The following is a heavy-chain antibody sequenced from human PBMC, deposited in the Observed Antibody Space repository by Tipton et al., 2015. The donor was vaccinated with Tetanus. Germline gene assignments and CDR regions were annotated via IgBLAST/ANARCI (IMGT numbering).Heavy chain of an antibody. CDR1: GGSIRGGGYS. CDR3: ARAVRFYYDSSTYYQYYFDS. D-gene: IGHD3-22*01. J-gene: IGHJ4*02. CDR2: IYERGTT. Sequence: TLSLTCDVSGGSIRGGGYSWSWIRQPPGPGKGLEWIGYIYERGTTHYNPSLKSRVTLSLDMSKNHVSLNLTSVTAADTAVYYCARAVRFYYDSSTYYQYYFDSWGQGTLVTVSS. V-gene: IGHV4-30-2*01.